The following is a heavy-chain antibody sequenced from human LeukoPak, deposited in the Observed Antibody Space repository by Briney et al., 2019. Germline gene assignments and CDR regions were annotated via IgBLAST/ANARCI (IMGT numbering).Heavy chain of an antibody. CDR3: ARGIIAAVEGAFDP. CDR2: IKKDGSEI. J-gene: IGHJ5*02. D-gene: IGHD6-13*01. Sequence: PGGSLRLSCAASGFAFSTYWMSWVRQAPGKGLEWVANIKKDGSEIYYVDSVKGRFTISRDNAKNTLYLQMNSLRAEDTAVYYCARGIIAAVEGAFDPWGQGTLVTVSS. CDR1: GFAFSTYW. V-gene: IGHV3-7*03.